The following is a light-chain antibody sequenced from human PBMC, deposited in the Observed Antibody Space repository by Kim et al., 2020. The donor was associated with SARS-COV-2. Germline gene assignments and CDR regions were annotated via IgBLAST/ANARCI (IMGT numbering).Light chain of an antibody. Sequence: PGERATLSCRASQSVSSYLAWYQQKPGQAPRLLIYDASNRATGIPARFSGSGSGTDFTLTISSLEPEDFAVYYCQQRSNWPQLTFGGGTKVDIK. V-gene: IGKV3-11*01. CDR1: QSVSSY. CDR3: QQRSNWPQLT. CDR2: DAS. J-gene: IGKJ4*01.